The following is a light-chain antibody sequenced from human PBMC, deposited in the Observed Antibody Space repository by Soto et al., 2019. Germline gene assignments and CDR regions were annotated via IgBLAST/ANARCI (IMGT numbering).Light chain of an antibody. CDR3: CSYAGTHTFV. CDR2: DVS. V-gene: IGLV2-11*01. Sequence: QSALTQPRSVSGSPGQSVTISCTGSSSDIGGYNYVSWYQQYPGKAPKLMIYDVSKRPSGVPDRFSGSKSGNTASLTISRLQAEDEADYYCCSYAGTHTFVFGTGTKLTVL. CDR1: SSDIGGYNY. J-gene: IGLJ1*01.